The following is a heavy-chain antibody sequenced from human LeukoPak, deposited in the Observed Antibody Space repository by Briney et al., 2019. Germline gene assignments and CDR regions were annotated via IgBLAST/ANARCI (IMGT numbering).Heavy chain of an antibody. Sequence: SETLSLTCTVSGGSISSYYWSWIRQPAGKGLEWIGRIYTSGSTDYNPSLKSRVTMSVDTSKNQFSLKLSSVTAADTAVYYCARDYAAAGTFDIWGQGTMVTVSS. D-gene: IGHD6-13*01. CDR3: ARDYAAAGTFDI. J-gene: IGHJ3*02. CDR2: IYTSGST. V-gene: IGHV4-4*07. CDR1: GGSISSYY.